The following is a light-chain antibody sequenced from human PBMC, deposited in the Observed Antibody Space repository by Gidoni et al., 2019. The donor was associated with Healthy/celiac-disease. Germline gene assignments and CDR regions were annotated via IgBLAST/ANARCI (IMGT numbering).Light chain of an antibody. CDR3: QQRSNWPRIT. CDR1: QSVSSY. Sequence: EIVLTQSPATLSLSPGERATLSCRASQSVSSYLAWYQQKPGQAPRLLIYDASNRAPGIPARFSGSGSGTDFTLTISSLEPEDFAVYYCQQRSNWPRITCGPGTKVDIK. CDR2: DAS. J-gene: IGKJ3*01. V-gene: IGKV3-11*01.